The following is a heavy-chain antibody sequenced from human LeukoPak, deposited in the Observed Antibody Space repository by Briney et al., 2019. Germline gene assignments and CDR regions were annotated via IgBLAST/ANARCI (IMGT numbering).Heavy chain of an antibody. V-gene: IGHV3-72*01. CDR1: GFTFSDHY. Sequence: PGGSPRLPCAASGFTFSDHYMDWVRQAPGKGLEWVGRTRNKANSYTTEYAASVKGRFTISRDDSKNSLYLQMNSLKTEDTAVYYCARVGATGEYYFDYWGQGTLVTVSS. CDR2: TRNKANSYTT. D-gene: IGHD1-26*01. J-gene: IGHJ4*02. CDR3: ARVGATGEYYFDY.